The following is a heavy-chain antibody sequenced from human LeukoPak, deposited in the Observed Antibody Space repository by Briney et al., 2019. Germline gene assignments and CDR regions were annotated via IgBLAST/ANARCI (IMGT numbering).Heavy chain of an antibody. V-gene: IGHV3-30*18. CDR1: GFTFSSYG. CDR2: IPYDGSNK. J-gene: IGHJ6*02. D-gene: IGHD3-10*01. Sequence: PGRSLRLSCAASGFTFSSYGMYWVRQAPGKGLEWVAVIPYDGSNKYYADSVKGRFTISRDNSKNTLYLQMNSLRAEDTAVYYCAKDLGSGSYPDYFYYGMDVWGQGTTVTVSS. CDR3: AKDLGSGSYPDYFYYGMDV.